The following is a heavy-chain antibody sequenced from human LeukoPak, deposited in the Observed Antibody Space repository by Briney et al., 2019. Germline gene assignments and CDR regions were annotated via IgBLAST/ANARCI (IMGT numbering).Heavy chain of an antibody. CDR3: ARALPGGTLDY. V-gene: IGHV4-30-4*01. J-gene: IGHJ4*02. CDR1: GGSISSGDYY. CDR2: IDYSGST. Sequence: SQTLSLTCTVSGGSISSGDYYWSWIRQPPGKGLEWIGYIDYSGSTYYNPSLKSRVTISVDTSKNQFSLKLSSVTAADTAVYYCARALPGGTLDYWGQGTLVTVSS. D-gene: IGHD3-16*01.